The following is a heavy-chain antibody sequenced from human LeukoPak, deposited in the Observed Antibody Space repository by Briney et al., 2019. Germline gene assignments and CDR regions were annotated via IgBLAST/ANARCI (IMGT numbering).Heavy chain of an antibody. CDR2: INHSGST. CDR1: GGSFSGYY. J-gene: IGHJ6*03. CDR3: ARGSWTHGDRYYYYYYMDV. V-gene: IGHV4-34*01. Sequence: PSETLSLTCAVYGGSFSGYYWSWIRQPPGKGLEWIGEINHSGSTNYNPSLKSRVTISVDTSKNQFSLKLSSVTAADTAVYYCARGSWTHGDRYYYYYYMDVWGKGTTVTVSS. D-gene: IGHD4-17*01.